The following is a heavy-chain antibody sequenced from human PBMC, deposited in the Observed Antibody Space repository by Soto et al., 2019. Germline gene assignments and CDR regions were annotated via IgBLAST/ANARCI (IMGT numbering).Heavy chain of an antibody. CDR3: TTDSFMANITVRFDS. CDR1: GFIFRNAW. Sequence: PGGSLTLSCAASGFIFRNAWINWVRQAPGKGLEWVGRVKSKTDGGTTDFAAPVKGRFAISRDDSKNMVYLEMNSLKTEDTAIYYCTTDSFMANITVRFDSWGHGAPVPVSS. CDR2: VKSKTDGGTT. J-gene: IGHJ4*01. V-gene: IGHV3-15*07. D-gene: IGHD5-12*01.